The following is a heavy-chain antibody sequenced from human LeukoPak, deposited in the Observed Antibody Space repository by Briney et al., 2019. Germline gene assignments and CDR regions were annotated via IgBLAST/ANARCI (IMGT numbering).Heavy chain of an antibody. J-gene: IGHJ6*04. CDR3: ATLTMISFHVYV. Sequence: PGGSLRLSCAASGFTFSDAWMNWVRQAPGKGLEWVGRIKKKTDGGTTDYAAPVNGRFTISRDDSKNTLYLQMNSLTSEDTAVYYCATLTMISFHVYVWGKGTPWTVSS. D-gene: IGHD3-22*01. CDR1: GFTFSDAW. CDR2: IKKKTDGGTT. V-gene: IGHV3-15*07.